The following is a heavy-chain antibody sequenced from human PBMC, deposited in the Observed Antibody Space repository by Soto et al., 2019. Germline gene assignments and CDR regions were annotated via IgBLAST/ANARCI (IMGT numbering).Heavy chain of an antibody. V-gene: IGHV5-51*01. J-gene: IGHJ6*04. Sequence: ESLKISCKGSGYSFTSYWIGWVRQMPGKGLEWMGIIYPGDSDTRYSPSFQGQVTISADKSLSTAYLQWSSLKASDTAMFYLGRRRGETPPHYYYYGRDVGGKGTRVTFP. CDR2: IYPGDSDT. CDR3: GRRRGETPPHYYYYGRDV. D-gene: IGHD3-16*01. CDR1: GYSFTSYW.